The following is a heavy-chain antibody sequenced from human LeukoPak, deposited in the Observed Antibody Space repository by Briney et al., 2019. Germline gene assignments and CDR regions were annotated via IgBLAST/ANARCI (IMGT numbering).Heavy chain of an antibody. CDR3: ARGVGATNRDDAFDI. D-gene: IGHD1-26*01. CDR1: SGSMSSYY. J-gene: IGHJ3*02. Sequence: SETLSLTCTVSSGSMSSYYWTCIRQPPGKGLEWIGYFFNSGDIKYNPSLKSRVTISVDTSKNQFSLKLSSVTAADTAVYYCARGVGATNRDDAFDIWGKGTMVTVSS. CDR2: FFNSGDI. V-gene: IGHV4-59*08.